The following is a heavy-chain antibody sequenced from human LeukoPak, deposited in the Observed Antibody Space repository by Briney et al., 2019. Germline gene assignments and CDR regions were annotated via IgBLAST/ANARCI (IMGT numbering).Heavy chain of an antibody. J-gene: IGHJ6*04. CDR1: GYSFTSYW. D-gene: IGHD3-10*01. Sequence: GESLKISCKGSGYSFTSYWIGWVRQMPGKGLEWMGIIYPGDSDTRYSPSFQGQVTISADKSISTAYLQWSSLKASDTAMYYCARLYYGSESYPGGMDVWGKGTTVTVSS. CDR3: ARLYYGSESYPGGMDV. V-gene: IGHV5-51*01. CDR2: IYPGDSDT.